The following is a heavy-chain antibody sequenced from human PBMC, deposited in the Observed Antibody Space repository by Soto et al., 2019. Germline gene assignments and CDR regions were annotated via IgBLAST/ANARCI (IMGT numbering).Heavy chain of an antibody. J-gene: IGHJ6*02. V-gene: IGHV4-59*08. CDR3: ARWIGYYYGSGSYMPHYYYGMDV. Sequence: PSETLSLTCTVSGGSISSYYWSWIRQPPGKGLEWIGYIYYSGSTNYNPSLKSRVTISVDTSKNQFFLKLSSVTAADTAVYYCARWIGYYYGSGSYMPHYYYGMDVWGQGTTVT. CDR1: GGSISSYY. CDR2: IYYSGST. D-gene: IGHD3-10*01.